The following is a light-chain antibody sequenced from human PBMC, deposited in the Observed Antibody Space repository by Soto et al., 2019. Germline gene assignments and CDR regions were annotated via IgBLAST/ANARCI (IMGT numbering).Light chain of an antibody. J-gene: IGLJ2*01. CDR1: SSNIGGNV. CDR2: SKN. CDR3: ASWDDSLEGVF. Sequence: QSVVTQPPSASGPPGQTVTISCSGSSSNIGGNVVNWYQQVPGTAPRLLIYSKNQRPSGVPDRFSASKSGTTASLAISGLQSEDEADYYCASWDDSLEGVFFGGGTKLTVL. V-gene: IGLV1-44*01.